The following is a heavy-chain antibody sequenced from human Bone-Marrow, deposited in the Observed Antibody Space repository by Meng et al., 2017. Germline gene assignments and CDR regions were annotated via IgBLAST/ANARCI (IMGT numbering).Heavy chain of an antibody. CDR3: ATASRNYYDSSGYSFDP. CDR2: INPNSGGT. D-gene: IGHD3-22*01. Sequence: ASVKVSCKASGYTFTGYYMHWVRQAPGQGLEWMGWINPNSGGTNYAQKFQGRVTMTRDTSISTAYMELSRLRSDDTAVYYCATASRNYYDSSGYSFDPWGQGTLVTVSS. CDR1: GYTFTGYY. J-gene: IGHJ5*02. V-gene: IGHV1-2*02.